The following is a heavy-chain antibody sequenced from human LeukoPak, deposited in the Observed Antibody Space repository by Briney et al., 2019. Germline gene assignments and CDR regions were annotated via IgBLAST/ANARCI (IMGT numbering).Heavy chain of an antibody. V-gene: IGHV4-31*03. CDR2: IHPSGML. Sequence: SENLSLTCTVSGASFNSDDQYWNWIRQSPGKSLEWIGSIHPSGMLYNNPSLESRATMSRDTSKNQFSLNLNSVTAADTAVYFCSRGLDSRKLGYWGRGILVTVSS. CDR1: GASFNSDDQY. CDR3: SRGLDSRKLGY. J-gene: IGHJ4*02. D-gene: IGHD3-22*01.